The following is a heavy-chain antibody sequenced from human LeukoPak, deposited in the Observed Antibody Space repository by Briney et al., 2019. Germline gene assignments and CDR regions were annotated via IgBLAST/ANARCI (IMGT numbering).Heavy chain of an antibody. D-gene: IGHD2-2*01. J-gene: IGHJ5*02. CDR2: IRSKANNYAT. CDR1: GFTFSGSA. V-gene: IGHV3-73*01. Sequence: GGSLRLSCAASGFTFSGSAMHWVRQASGKGLEWVGRIRSKANNYATAYAASVKGRFTISRDDSKNTAYLQMNSLKTEDTAVYYCAGYCNGISCYESNHWGQGTLVTVSS. CDR3: AGYCNGISCYESNH.